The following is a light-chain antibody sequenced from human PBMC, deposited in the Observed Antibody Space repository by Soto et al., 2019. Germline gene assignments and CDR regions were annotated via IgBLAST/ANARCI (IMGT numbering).Light chain of an antibody. CDR1: QSISSY. CDR3: QQSYSTPRT. Sequence: DIQMTQSPSSLSASVGDRVTITCRACQSISSYLNWYQQKPGKAPKLLIYDASSLQSGVPSRFSGSGFGTVFTLTFSSLQPEDFATYYCQQSYSTPRTFGPGTKVDIK. V-gene: IGKV1-39*01. J-gene: IGKJ3*01. CDR2: DAS.